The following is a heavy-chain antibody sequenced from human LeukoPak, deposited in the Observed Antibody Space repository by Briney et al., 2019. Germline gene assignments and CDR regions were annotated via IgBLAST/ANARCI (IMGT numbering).Heavy chain of an antibody. J-gene: IGHJ6*02. D-gene: IGHD2/OR15-2a*01. V-gene: IGHV3-23*01. CDR2: ISGTGDVS. CDR1: GFTFSDYS. CDR3: AKAFVPYYYGMDV. Sequence: GVLRLSCAASGFTFSDYSMRRVRQAPGKGLEWVSSISGTGDVSKYADSVKGRFTISRDNSKNTLYLQVNSLRAEETAVYYCAKAFVPYYYGMDVWGQGTTVTVS.